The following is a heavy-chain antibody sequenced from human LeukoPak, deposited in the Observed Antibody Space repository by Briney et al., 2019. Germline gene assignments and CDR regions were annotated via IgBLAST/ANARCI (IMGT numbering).Heavy chain of an antibody. V-gene: IGHV4-39*01. D-gene: IGHD3-22*01. CDR3: ARGGDYYDSSGYSR. Sequence: SETLSLTCTVSGDSISSSRSYWGWIRQPPGEGLEWIGSIYYSGSTYYNTSLKSRVTISVDTSKNQFSLRLNSVTAADTAVYFCARGGDYYDSSGYSRWGQGTLVTVSS. CDR1: GDSISSSRSY. CDR2: IYYSGST. J-gene: IGHJ4*02.